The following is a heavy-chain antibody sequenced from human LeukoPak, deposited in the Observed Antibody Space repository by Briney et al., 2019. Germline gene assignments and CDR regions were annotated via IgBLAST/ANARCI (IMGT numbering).Heavy chain of an antibody. CDR2: IYSSGTT. CDR3: ACGVAAAGWLYFDH. J-gene: IGHJ4*02. Sequence: PSETLSPTRTVSGASITSYYGGWPRHPAGKGLEWIGRIYSSGTTNYNPSLKSRVTMSIDTTQFSLKLSSVTAADTAVYFCACGVAAAGWLYFDHWGQGSLVTVSS. D-gene: IGHD6-13*01. V-gene: IGHV4-4*07. CDR1: GASITSYY.